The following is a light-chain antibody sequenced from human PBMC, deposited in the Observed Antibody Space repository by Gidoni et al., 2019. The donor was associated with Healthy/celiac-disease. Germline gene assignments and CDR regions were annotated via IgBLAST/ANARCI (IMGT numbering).Light chain of an antibody. J-gene: IGLJ3*02. Sequence: QSVLTQPPSVSAAPGQKVTISCSGSYSNIGNNYVSWYQQLPGTAPKLLIYENNKRPSGIPDRFSGSKSGTSATLGITGLQTGDEAYYYCGTWDSSLSAWVFSGGTKLTVL. CDR1: YSNIGNNY. V-gene: IGLV1-51*02. CDR2: ENN. CDR3: GTWDSSLSAWV.